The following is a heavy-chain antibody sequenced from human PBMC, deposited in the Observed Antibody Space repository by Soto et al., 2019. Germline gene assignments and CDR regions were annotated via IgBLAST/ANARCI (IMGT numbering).Heavy chain of an antibody. CDR1: GFTFSSYS. Sequence: GGSLRLSCAASGFTFSSYSMDWVRQAPGKGLEWVSSISSSSSYIYYADSVKGRFTISRDNAKNSLYLQMNSLRAEDTAVYYCAKSLRERADAFDIWGQGTMVTVSS. V-gene: IGHV3-21*01. CDR3: AKSLRERADAFDI. D-gene: IGHD3-16*01. CDR2: ISSSSSYI. J-gene: IGHJ3*02.